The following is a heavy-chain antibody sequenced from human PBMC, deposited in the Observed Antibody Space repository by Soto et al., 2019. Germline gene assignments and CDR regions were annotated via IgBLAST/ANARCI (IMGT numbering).Heavy chain of an antibody. J-gene: IGHJ4*02. CDR1: GYAFTTYG. Sequence: QGHLVQSGAEVKKPGASVKVSCKGSGYAFTTYGITWVRQAPGQGLEWMGWISAHSGKTNYAQKLQGRVTVTRDTSTSTAYMELRSLRSDDTAVYYCARGRYGDYWGQGALVTVSS. CDR3: ARGRYGDY. D-gene: IGHD1-1*01. V-gene: IGHV1-18*01. CDR2: ISAHSGKT.